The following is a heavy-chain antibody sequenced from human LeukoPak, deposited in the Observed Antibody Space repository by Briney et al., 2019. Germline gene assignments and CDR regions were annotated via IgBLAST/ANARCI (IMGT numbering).Heavy chain of an antibody. D-gene: IGHD5-24*01. J-gene: IGHJ4*02. CDR1: GVSISSYH. Sequence: PSETLSLTCTISGVSISSYHWTWIRQPPGEGLEWIGHIYNSGSTNYNPSLRGRVTISLDTSKNQVSLKLSSVTAADTAMYYCARKDGDGWGQGTLVTVSS. CDR3: ARKDGDG. CDR2: IYNSGST. V-gene: IGHV4-59*01.